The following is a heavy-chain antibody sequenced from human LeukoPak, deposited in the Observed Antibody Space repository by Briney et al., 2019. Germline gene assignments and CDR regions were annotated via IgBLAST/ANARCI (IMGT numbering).Heavy chain of an antibody. CDR1: GYSFTSYW. V-gene: IGHV5-51*01. CDR3: ARGISWGYDFWSGYPDY. Sequence: GESLKISCKGSGYSFTSYWIGWVRQMPGKGLEWMGIIYPGDSDTRYSPSFQGQVTISADKSISTAYLRWSSLKASDTAMYYCARGISWGYDFWSGYPDYWGQGTLVTVSS. CDR2: IYPGDSDT. J-gene: IGHJ4*02. D-gene: IGHD3-3*01.